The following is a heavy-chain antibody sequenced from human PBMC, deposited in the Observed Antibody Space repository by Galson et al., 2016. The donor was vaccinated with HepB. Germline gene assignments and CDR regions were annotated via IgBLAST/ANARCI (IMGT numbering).Heavy chain of an antibody. CDR1: GFTVSGNW. V-gene: IGHV3-66*02. Sequence: SLRLSCAASGFTVSGNWMSWVRQAPGKGLEWVSTSQRDGDTYYADSVMGRFTISRDNSENTLSLQMNNLRPDDTAVYYCADVSRFQVDYWGQGTLVTVSS. J-gene: IGHJ4*02. CDR2: SQRDGDT. D-gene: IGHD3-10*01. CDR3: ADVSRFQVDY.